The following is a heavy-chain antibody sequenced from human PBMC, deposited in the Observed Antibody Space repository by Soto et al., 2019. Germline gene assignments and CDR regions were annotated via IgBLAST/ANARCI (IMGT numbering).Heavy chain of an antibody. D-gene: IGHD3-9*01. Sequence: PGESLKISCKGSGYSFTSYWIGWVRQMPGKGLEWMGIIYPGDSDTRYSPSFQGQVTISADKSISTAYLQWSSLKASDTAMYYCARHRGSYDIWTGYRAYYYYGMDVWGQGTTVTVSS. CDR3: ARHRGSYDIWTGYRAYYYYGMDV. V-gene: IGHV5-51*01. CDR2: IYPGDSDT. J-gene: IGHJ6*02. CDR1: GYSFTSYW.